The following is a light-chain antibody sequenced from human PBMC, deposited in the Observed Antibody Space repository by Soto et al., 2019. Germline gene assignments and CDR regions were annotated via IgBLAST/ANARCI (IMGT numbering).Light chain of an antibody. CDR2: SNT. J-gene: IGLJ3*02. Sequence: QSVVTQSPSASGTPGQRVTISCSGSTSNIGSNTVNWYQQLPGTAPKLLIYSNTQRPSGVPDRFSGSKSGTSASLAISGLQSEDEADYYCAAWDDSLNGWVFGGGTKLTVL. CDR3: AAWDDSLNGWV. CDR1: TSNIGSNT. V-gene: IGLV1-44*01.